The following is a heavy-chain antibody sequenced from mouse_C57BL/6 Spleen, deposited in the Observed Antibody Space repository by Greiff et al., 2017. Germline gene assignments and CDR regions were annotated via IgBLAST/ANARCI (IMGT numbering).Heavy chain of an antibody. J-gene: IGHJ2*01. V-gene: IGHV3-6*01. CDR3: ARGGYLDY. CDR1: GYSITSGYY. Sequence: EVQVVESGPGLVKPSQSLSLTCSVTGYSITSGYYWNWIRQFPGNKLAWMGYISYDGSNNYNPSLKNRISITRDTSKNQFVLKLNSVTTEETAPYYGARGGYLDYWGQGTTLTVSS. CDR2: ISYDGSN.